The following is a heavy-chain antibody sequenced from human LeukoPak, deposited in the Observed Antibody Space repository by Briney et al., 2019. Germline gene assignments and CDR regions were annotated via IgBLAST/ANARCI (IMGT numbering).Heavy chain of an antibody. V-gene: IGHV3-21*01. D-gene: IGHD3-3*01. J-gene: IGHJ4*02. CDR2: ISARNTYI. CDR3: ARDTRIVIFGAVILPPDF. CDR1: GFTFSGYS. Sequence: GGSLRLSCVASGFTFSGYSMNWVRQAPGKGLEWVSHISARNTYIYYADSVKGRFTVSRDNAKNSLYLEMNSLRAEDTAVYYCARDTRIVIFGAVILPPDFWGQGTLVTVSS.